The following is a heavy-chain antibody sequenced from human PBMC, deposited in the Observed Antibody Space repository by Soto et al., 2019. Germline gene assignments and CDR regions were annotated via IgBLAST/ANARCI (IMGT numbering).Heavy chain of an antibody. CDR2: IAYDGSDK. CDR3: ARGVEYSSSSLVDY. D-gene: IGHD6-6*01. J-gene: IGHJ4*02. V-gene: IGHV3-30*03. CDR1: GFIFTSYG. Sequence: GGSLRLSCEVSGFIFTSYGMHWVRQAPGKGLEWLAVIAYDGSDKYYADSVKGRFTVSRDNSKNTVSLQMNSLKPEDTAVYYCARGVEYSSSSLVDYWGQGTRVTVSS.